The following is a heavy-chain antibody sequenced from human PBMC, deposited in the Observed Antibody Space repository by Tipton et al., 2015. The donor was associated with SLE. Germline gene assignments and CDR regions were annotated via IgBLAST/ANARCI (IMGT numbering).Heavy chain of an antibody. J-gene: IGHJ5*02. CDR3: AGVHSPYGDYVGWFDP. CDR1: GYTFTTYD. Sequence: QLVQSGAEVKRPGASVKVSCKASGYTFTTYDVTWVRQAPGQGLEWMGWISAYNGNTNYAQKFQGRVTLTTDASTNTAYMELGSLRSDDTAVYYCAGVHSPYGDYVGWFDPWGQGTLVTVSS. CDR2: ISAYNGNT. D-gene: IGHD4-17*01. V-gene: IGHV1-18*01.